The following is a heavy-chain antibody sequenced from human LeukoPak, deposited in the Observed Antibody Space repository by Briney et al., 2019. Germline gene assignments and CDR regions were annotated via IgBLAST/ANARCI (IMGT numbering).Heavy chain of an antibody. CDR3: ARGREYMYYYGSGSYAGSWFDP. CDR1: GGSFSGYY. CDR2: INHSGST. V-gene: IGHV4-34*01. J-gene: IGHJ5*02. Sequence: PSETPSLTCAVYGGSFSGYYWSWIRQPPGKGLEWIGEINHSGSTNYNPSLKSRVTISVDTSKNQFSLKLSSVTAADTAVYYCARGREYMYYYGSGSYAGSWFDPWGQGTLVTVSS. D-gene: IGHD3-10*01.